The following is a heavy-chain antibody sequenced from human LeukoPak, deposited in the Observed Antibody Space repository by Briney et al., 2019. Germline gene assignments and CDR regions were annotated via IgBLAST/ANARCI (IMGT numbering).Heavy chain of an antibody. CDR1: GFTFSSYA. CDR2: ISYDGSNK. J-gene: IGHJ3*02. CDR3: AKDPPGNYDYVWGSYRSSAFDI. V-gene: IGHV3-30*04. Sequence: GRSLRLSCAASGFTFSSYAMHWVRQAPGKGLEWVAAISYDGSNKYYADSVKGRFTISRDNSKNTLYLQMNSLRAEDTAVYYCAKDPPGNYDYVWGSYRSSAFDIWGQGTMVTVSS. D-gene: IGHD3-16*02.